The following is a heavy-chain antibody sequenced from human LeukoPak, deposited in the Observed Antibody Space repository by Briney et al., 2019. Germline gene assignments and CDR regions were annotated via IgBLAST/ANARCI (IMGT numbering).Heavy chain of an antibody. V-gene: IGHV4-34*01. CDR2: INHRGST. J-gene: IGHJ6*02. CDR1: GGSFSGYY. Sequence: SETLSLTCAVYGGSFSGYYWNWIRQSPGKGLEWIGEINHRGSTNFNPSLKSRVTMSVDTTQRQFSLRLCSVTAADTAVYYCARDEVLTQQQLAIYYYYGMDVWGQGTTVTVSS. D-gene: IGHD6-13*01. CDR3: ARDEVLTQQQLAIYYYYGMDV.